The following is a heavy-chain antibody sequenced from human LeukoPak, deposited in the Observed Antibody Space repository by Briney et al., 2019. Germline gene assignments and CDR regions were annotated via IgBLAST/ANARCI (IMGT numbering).Heavy chain of an antibody. CDR3: ARGSGDY. J-gene: IGHJ4*02. Sequence: GGSLRLSCAASGFAFSGSAIHWVRQAPGKGLEWVANIKPDGSEKYYVDSVKGRFTISRDNAKNSLYLQMTSLRAEDTAVYYCARGSGDYSGQGTLVTVSS. CDR2: IKPDGSEK. CDR1: GFAFSGSA. V-gene: IGHV3-7*04.